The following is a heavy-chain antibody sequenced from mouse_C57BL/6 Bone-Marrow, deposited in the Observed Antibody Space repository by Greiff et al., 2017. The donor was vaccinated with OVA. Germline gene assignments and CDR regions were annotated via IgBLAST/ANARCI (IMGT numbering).Heavy chain of an antibody. V-gene: IGHV7-1*01. CDR3: ARDKAKVAMDY. Sequence: EVKLVESGGGLVQSGRSLRLSCATSGFTFSDFYMEWVRQAPGKGLEWIAASRNKANDYTTEYSASVKGRFIVSRDNSQSILYLQMNALRAEDTAIYYCARDKAKVAMDYWGQGTSVTVSS. CDR2: SRNKANDYTT. CDR1: GFTFSDFY. D-gene: IGHD1-1*01. J-gene: IGHJ4*01.